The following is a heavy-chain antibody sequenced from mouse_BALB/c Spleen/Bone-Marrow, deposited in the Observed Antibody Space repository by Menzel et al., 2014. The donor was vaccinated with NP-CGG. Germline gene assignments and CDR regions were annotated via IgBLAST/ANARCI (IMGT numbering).Heavy chain of an antibody. CDR2: ISRGGST. CDR1: GFTFSSYA. CDR3: ARGHTYGSSYWYFDV. J-gene: IGHJ1*01. D-gene: IGHD1-1*01. Sequence: EVQLVESGGGLVKPGGSLKLSCAASGFTFSSYAMSWVRQTPEKRLEWVASISRGGSTYYPDSVKGRFTISRDNARNILYLQMSSLRSEDTATYYCARGHTYGSSYWYFDVWGAGTTVTVSS. V-gene: IGHV5-6-5*01.